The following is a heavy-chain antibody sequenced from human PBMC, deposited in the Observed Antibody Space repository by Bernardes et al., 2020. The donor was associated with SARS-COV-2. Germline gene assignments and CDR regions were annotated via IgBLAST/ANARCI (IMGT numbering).Heavy chain of an antibody. CDR2: IKQDGPEK. J-gene: IGHJ5*02. D-gene: IGHD3-10*01. CDR3: ARDRAVNWFDH. Sequence: GGSLRLSCAASGFTFSSYGMHWVRQAPGKGLEWVANIKQDGPEKYYVDSVKGRFTISRDNAKNSLYLQMNSLRAEDTAVYFCARDRAVNWFDHWGQGTLVTVSS. V-gene: IGHV3-7*01. CDR1: GFTFSSYG.